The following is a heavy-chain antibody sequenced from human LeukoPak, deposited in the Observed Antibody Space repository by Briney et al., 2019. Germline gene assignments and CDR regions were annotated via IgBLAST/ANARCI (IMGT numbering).Heavy chain of an antibody. J-gene: IGHJ4*02. D-gene: IGHD3-10*01. CDR3: ARGRIYGSGRAFDY. V-gene: IGHV4-31*03. CDR2: IYYSGST. Sequence: SETLSRTCTVSGGSISSGGYYWSWIRQHPGKGLEWIGYIYYSGSTYYNPSLKSRVTISVDTSKNQFSLKLSSVTAADTAVYYCARGRIYGSGRAFDYWGQGTLVTVSS. CDR1: GGSISSGGYY.